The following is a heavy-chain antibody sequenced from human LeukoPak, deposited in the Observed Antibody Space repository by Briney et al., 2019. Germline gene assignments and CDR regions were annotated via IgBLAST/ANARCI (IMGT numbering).Heavy chain of an antibody. D-gene: IGHD2-2*01. J-gene: IGHJ6*02. V-gene: IGHV4-59*01. CDR2: ISSSGST. Sequence: SETLSLTCTVSGGSISSYYWSWIRQPPGRGLEWIGYISSSGSTNCNPSLKSRVTISVDTSNNQFSLKLSSETAADTAVYYCARDMLEYCSRTTCYFYGMDVWGQGTTVTVSS. CDR3: ARDMLEYCSRTTCYFYGMDV. CDR1: GGSISSYY.